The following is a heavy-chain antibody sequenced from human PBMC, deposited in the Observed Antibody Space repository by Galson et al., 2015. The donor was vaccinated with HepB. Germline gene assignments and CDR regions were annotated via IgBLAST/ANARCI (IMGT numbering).Heavy chain of an antibody. CDR2: IWYDGSNK. V-gene: IGHV3-33*01. CDR3: AREEPGYCSGGSCPYYYYYGMDV. D-gene: IGHD2-15*01. CDR1: GFTFSSYG. Sequence: SLRLSCAASGFTFSSYGMHWVRQAPGKGLEWVAVIWYDGSNKYYADSVKGRFTISRDNAKNSLYLQMNSLRAEDTAVYYCAREEPGYCSGGSCPYYYYYGMDVWGQGTTVTVSS. J-gene: IGHJ6*02.